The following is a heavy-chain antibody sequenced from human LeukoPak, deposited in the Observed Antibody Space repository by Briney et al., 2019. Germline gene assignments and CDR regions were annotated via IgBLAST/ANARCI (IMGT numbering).Heavy chain of an antibody. CDR3: ARHSLPGTTPFDL. V-gene: IGHV1-46*01. CDR2: INPSGGST. CDR1: GYTLTSYY. Sequence: ASVKVSCKASGYTLTSYYMHWVRQAPGHGLEWMGIINPSGGSTSYAQKFQGRVTTTRDTSTSTVYMDLSSLRSDDTAVYSCARHSLPGTTPFDLWGQGTLVTVSS. J-gene: IGHJ4*02. D-gene: IGHD1-1*01.